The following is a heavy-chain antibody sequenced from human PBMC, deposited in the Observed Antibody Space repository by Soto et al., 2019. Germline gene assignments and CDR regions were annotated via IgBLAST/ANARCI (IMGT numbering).Heavy chain of an antibody. CDR1: GFTFDDYA. V-gene: IGHV3-9*01. D-gene: IGHD6-13*01. CDR2: ISWNSGSI. J-gene: IGHJ4*02. Sequence: GGSLRLSCAASGFTFDDYAMHWVRQAPGKGLEWVSGISWNSGSIGYADSVKGRFTISRDNAKNSLYLQMNSLRAEDTALYYCAKSKAAAGIFYFDYWGQGTLVTVPS. CDR3: AKSKAAAGIFYFDY.